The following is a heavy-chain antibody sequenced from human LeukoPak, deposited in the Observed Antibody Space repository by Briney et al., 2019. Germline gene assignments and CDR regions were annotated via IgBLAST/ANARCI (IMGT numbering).Heavy chain of an antibody. V-gene: IGHV6-1*01. J-gene: IGHJ4*02. CDR1: GDSVSSNSAA. Sequence: SQTLSLTCAISGDSVSSNSAAWNWIRQSPSRGLEWLGRTYYRSKWYNDYAVSVKSRITINPDTSKNQFSLKLSSVTAADTAVYYCARDQDYGGNSVGFGYWGQGTLVTVSS. CDR2: TYYRSKWYN. D-gene: IGHD4-23*01. CDR3: ARDQDYGGNSVGFGY.